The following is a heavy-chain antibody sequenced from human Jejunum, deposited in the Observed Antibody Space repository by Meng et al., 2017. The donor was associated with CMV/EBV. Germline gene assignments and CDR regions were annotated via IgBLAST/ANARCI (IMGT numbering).Heavy chain of an antibody. CDR2: INEDGSEK. D-gene: IGHD2-8*01. CDR3: AKGVYHLDC. CDR1: GFAFSSFG. V-gene: IGHV3-7*01. J-gene: IGHJ4*02. Sequence: LSCEDSGFAFSSFGMTWVRQAPGKGLEWVANINEDGSEKYYVDSVKGRFTISRDNARSSLYLQMSSLRDEDTAVYYCAKGVYHLDCWGQGTLVTVSS.